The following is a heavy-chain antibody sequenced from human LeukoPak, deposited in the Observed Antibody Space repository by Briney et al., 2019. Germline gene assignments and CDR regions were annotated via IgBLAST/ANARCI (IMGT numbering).Heavy chain of an antibody. V-gene: IGHV3-7*04. Sequence: PGGSLRFSCTGSGFAFSSYWMNWVRQAPGKGLEWVANIRQDGSERYYVDSVKGRFTISRDNAENSLYLQMNSLRAEDTAVYYCARDYFDSGDYYDAFDIWGQGTMVTVSS. D-gene: IGHD3-22*01. CDR3: ARDYFDSGDYYDAFDI. CDR1: GFAFSSYW. J-gene: IGHJ3*02. CDR2: IRQDGSER.